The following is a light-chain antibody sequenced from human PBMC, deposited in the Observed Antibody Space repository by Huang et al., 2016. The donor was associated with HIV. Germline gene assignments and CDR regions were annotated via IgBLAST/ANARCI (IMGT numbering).Light chain of an antibody. CDR3: QQLHNSPYT. V-gene: IGKV1-5*03. CDR1: QSLSGW. CDR2: KAS. J-gene: IGKJ2*01. Sequence: DIQMTQSPSTLSASIGDRVTITCRASQSLSGWLAWYQQIPGNAPNLLIAKASSVQSVVPPRFSGIVSGTDFILTISILHPDDFSTYYCQQLHNSPYTFGQGTKLEI.